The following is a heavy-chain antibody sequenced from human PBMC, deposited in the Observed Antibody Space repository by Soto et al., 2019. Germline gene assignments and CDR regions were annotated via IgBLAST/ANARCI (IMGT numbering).Heavy chain of an antibody. CDR3: AKDLSPLYYYYGMDV. CDR1: GFTTSSYA. Sequence: PGGSLRLSCAASGFTTSSYAMSWVRQAPGKGLEWVSAISGSGGSTYYADSVKGPFTISRDNSKNTLYLQMNSLRAEDTAVYYCAKDLSPLYYYYGMDVWGQGTTVTVSS. J-gene: IGHJ6*02. V-gene: IGHV3-23*01. CDR2: ISGSGGST.